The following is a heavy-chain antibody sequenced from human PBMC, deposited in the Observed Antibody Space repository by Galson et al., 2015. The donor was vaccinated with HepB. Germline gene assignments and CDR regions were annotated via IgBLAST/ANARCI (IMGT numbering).Heavy chain of an antibody. V-gene: IGHV4-39*07. J-gene: IGHJ4*02. CDR3: ARENYSSGIDY. Sequence: ETLSLTCTVSGGSISNNNYFWGWIRQPPGKGLEWIGTTNYGGSTHYNPSLKSRVTISIDTSKNQFSLRLTSVTAADTAVYFCARENYSSGIDYWGQGTLITVSS. CDR1: GGSISNNNYF. CDR2: TNYGGST. D-gene: IGHD1-7*01.